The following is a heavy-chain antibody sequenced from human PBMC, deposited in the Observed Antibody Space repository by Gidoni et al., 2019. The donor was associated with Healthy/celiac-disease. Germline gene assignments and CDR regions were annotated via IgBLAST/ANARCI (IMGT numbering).Heavy chain of an antibody. CDR2: IDPGDSDT. CDR3: ARLPGYSGYDV. CDR1: GYSFTIYW. J-gene: IGHJ4*02. D-gene: IGHD5-12*01. Sequence: EVQLVQSGAEVKKPGESLKISCKGSGYSFTIYWIGLVRQLHGKGLEWMGIIDPGDSDTRYSPSFQGKVTISADKSISTAYLQWSSLKASDTAMYDCARLPGYSGYDVWGQGTLVTVSS. V-gene: IGHV5-51*01.